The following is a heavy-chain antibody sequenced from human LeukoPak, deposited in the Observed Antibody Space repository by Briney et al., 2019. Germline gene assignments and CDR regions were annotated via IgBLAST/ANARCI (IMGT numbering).Heavy chain of an antibody. J-gene: IGHJ4*02. Sequence: QPGGSLRLSCAASGFTFSSYSMNWVRQAPGKGLEWVSYISSSSSTIYYADSVKGRFTISRDNAKSSLYLQMNSLRAEDTAVYYCASSPHYYDSSGYPDYWGQGTLVTVSS. CDR3: ASSPHYYDSSGYPDY. D-gene: IGHD3-22*01. CDR1: GFTFSSYS. CDR2: ISSSSSTI. V-gene: IGHV3-48*04.